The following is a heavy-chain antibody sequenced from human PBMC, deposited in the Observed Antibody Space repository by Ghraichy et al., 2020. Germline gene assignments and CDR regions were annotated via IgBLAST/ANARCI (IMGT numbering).Heavy chain of an antibody. CDR3: ARSGPAGQLLTSFDY. Sequence: SQTLSLTCAISGDSVSSNSVAWNWIRQSPSRGLEWLGRTYYRSKWCNDYAVSVKSRITIDPDTSKNQFSLHLNSVTPEDTAVYFCARSGPAGQLLTSFDYWGQGTLVTVSS. V-gene: IGHV6-1*01. J-gene: IGHJ4*02. D-gene: IGHD2-2*01. CDR2: TYYRSKWCN. CDR1: GDSVSSNSVA.